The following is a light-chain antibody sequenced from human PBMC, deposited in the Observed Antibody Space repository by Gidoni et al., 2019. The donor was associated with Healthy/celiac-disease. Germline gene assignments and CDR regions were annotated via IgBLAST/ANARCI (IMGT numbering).Light chain of an antibody. Sequence: EIVMTQSPATLSVSPGERAPLSCRASQSVSSNLAWYQQKPGQAPSRLIYGASTRATGIPARFSGSGSGTEFTLTISSLQSEDFAVYYCQQYNNWPPGSFGQGTKLEIK. J-gene: IGKJ2*04. CDR3: QQYNNWPPGS. V-gene: IGKV3-15*01. CDR1: QSVSSN. CDR2: GAS.